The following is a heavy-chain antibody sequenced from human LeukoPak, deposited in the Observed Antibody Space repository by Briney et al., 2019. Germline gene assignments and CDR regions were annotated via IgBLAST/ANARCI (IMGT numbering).Heavy chain of an antibody. CDR1: GGTFSSYA. J-gene: IGHJ4*02. Sequence: ASVKVSCKASGGTFSSYAISWVRQAPGQGLEWMGGIIPIFGTANYAQKFQGRVTITTDESTSTAYMELSSLRSEDTAVYYCASGFLGVTRECRGQGTLVTVSS. D-gene: IGHD2-21*02. CDR3: ASGFLGVTREC. CDR2: IIPIFGTA. V-gene: IGHV1-69*05.